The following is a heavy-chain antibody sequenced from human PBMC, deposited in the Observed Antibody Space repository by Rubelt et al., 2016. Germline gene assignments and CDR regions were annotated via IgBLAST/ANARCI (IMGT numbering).Heavy chain of an antibody. CDR1: GGSFSGYY. J-gene: IGHJ4*02. D-gene: IGHD2-21*01. CDR2: INHSGST. Sequence: QVQLQQWGAGLLKPSETLSLTCAVYGGSFSGYYWSWIRQPPGKGLEWIGEINHSGSTNYNPSLKGRVTISVDTSKNQFSLELSSVTAADTAVYYCATSVVVIAPGDYWGQGTLVTVSS. CDR3: ATSVVVIAPGDY. V-gene: IGHV4-34*01.